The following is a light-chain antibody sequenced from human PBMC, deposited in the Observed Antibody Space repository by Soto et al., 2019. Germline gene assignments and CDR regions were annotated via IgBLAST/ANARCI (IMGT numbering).Light chain of an antibody. CDR1: QSVGSKS. J-gene: IGKJ1*01. CDR2: GAS. CDR3: HQYASHQT. Sequence: EIVLTQSPGTLSLSPGERATLSCRASQSVGSKSLAWYQQKSGQAPRLVVYGASSRATGIPDRFSGSGSGTDFTLTISRLEPEDFAVYYCHQYASHQTFGQGAKVDIK. V-gene: IGKV3-20*01.